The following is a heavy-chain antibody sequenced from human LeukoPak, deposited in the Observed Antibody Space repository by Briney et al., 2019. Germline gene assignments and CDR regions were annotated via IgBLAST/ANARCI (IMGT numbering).Heavy chain of an antibody. J-gene: IGHJ4*02. D-gene: IGHD2-2*01. CDR3: VRDSSCDN. V-gene: IGHV3-33*08. CDR1: GFTFSSYD. Sequence: PGGSLRLSCAASGFTFSSYDTHWVRQAPGKGLEWVAVIWYDGSSKYYADSVKGRFTISRDNSKNTLYLQMNSLRAEDTAVYYCVRDSSCDNWGQGTLVTVSS. CDR2: IWYDGSSK.